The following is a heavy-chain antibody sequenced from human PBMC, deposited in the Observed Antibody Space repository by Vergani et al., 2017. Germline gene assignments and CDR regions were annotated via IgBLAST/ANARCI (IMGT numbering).Heavy chain of an antibody. J-gene: IGHJ6*03. CDR3: ARDQMVYASRYYYYMDV. CDR1: GFTFSSYA. D-gene: IGHD2-8*01. Sequence: QVQLVESGGGVVQPGRSLRLSCAASGFTFSSYAMHWVRQAPGKVLEWVAVISYDGSNKYYADSVKGRFTISRDNSKNTLYLQMNSLRAEDTAVYYCARDQMVYASRYYYYMDVWGKGTTVTVSS. CDR2: ISYDGSNK. V-gene: IGHV3-30-3*01.